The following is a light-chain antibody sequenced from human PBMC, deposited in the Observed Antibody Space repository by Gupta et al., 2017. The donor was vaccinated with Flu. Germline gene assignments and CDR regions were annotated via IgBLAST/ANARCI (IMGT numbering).Light chain of an antibody. Sequence: QLVVTQSPSASASLGASVMLTCTLSNGHNTYAIAWHQQKPQQGPRFLMKLHSDGSHSRGDDIPDRFSGSSSGTDRSLTISSLQSEDEADYYCQTWSTGMRVFGGGTKLAVL. CDR2: LHSDGSH. V-gene: IGLV4-69*01. CDR1: NGHNTYA. J-gene: IGLJ3*02. CDR3: QTWSTGMRV.